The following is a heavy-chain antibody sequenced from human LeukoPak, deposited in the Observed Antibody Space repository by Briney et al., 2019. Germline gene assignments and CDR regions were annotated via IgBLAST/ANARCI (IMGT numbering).Heavy chain of an antibody. V-gene: IGHV3-23*01. Sequence: GGSLRLSCAASGFTFSSYAMSWVRQAPGKGLEWVSAISGSGGSTYYADSVKGRFTISRDNSKNTLYLQMNSLRAEDTAVYYCAKDDDYVWGSYRSYFDYWGQGTLVTASS. J-gene: IGHJ4*02. CDR3: AKDDDYVWGSYRSYFDY. CDR2: ISGSGGST. CDR1: GFTFSSYA. D-gene: IGHD3-16*02.